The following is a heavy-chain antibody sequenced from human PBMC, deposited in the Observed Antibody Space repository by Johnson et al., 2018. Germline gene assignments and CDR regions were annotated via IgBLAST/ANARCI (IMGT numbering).Heavy chain of an antibody. CDR2: IYYSGST. D-gene: IGHD1-26*01. Sequence: QEQLQESGPGLVKDSVTLVLICTVSGGSISSSSYYWGWIRPPPGKGLEWIGGIYYSGSTYYNPSPKLRVTISVDTSKNPFPLNLSSVTAADTAVYYFARPYSGSYSEWVGVFDIWGQGTMVTVSS. CDR3: ARPYSGSYSEWVGVFDI. V-gene: IGHV4-39*01. J-gene: IGHJ3*02. CDR1: GGSISSSSYY.